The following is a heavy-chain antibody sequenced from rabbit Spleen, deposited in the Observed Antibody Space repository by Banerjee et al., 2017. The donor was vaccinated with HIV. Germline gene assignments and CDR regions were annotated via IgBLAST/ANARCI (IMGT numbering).Heavy chain of an antibody. CDR3: ARGLSSGGSPDYFDL. CDR2: IESGSSGFT. J-gene: IGHJ4*01. CDR1: GVSFSSSSY. V-gene: IGHV1S40*01. Sequence: QSLEESGGDLVKPGASLTLTCTASGVSFSSSSYMCWVRQAPGKGLEWIACIESGSSGFTYFATWAKGRFTCSKTSSTTVDLTMTSLTAADTATYFCARGLSSGGSPDYFDLWGPGTLVTVS. D-gene: IGHD1-1*01.